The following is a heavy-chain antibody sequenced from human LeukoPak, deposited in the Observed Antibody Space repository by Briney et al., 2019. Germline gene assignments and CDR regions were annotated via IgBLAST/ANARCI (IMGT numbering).Heavy chain of an antibody. D-gene: IGHD6-13*01. CDR1: GFTFSSYA. CDR3: AKHRGSAAGPFDY. V-gene: IGHV3-23*01. CDR2: ISGSGGST. J-gene: IGHJ4*02. Sequence: GGSLRLSCAASGFTFSSYAMSWVRQAPGKGLEWVSTISGSGGSTYYADSVKGRFTISRDKSKNTLYLQMNSLRAEDTAVYYCAKHRGSAAGPFDYWGQGTLVTVSS.